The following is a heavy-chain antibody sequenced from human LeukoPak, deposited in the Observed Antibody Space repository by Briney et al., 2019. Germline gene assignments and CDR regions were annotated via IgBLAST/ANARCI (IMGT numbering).Heavy chain of an antibody. Sequence: PGGSLRLSCAASGFTFSSYAMSCVRQAPGKGLEWVSAISGSGGSTYYADSVKGRFTISRDNSKNTLYLQMNSLRAEDTAVYYCAKEGGGQWLVPPLDFQHWGQGTLVTVSS. CDR3: AKEGGGQWLVPPLDFQH. V-gene: IGHV3-23*01. CDR2: ISGSGGST. CDR1: GFTFSSYA. D-gene: IGHD6-19*01. J-gene: IGHJ1*01.